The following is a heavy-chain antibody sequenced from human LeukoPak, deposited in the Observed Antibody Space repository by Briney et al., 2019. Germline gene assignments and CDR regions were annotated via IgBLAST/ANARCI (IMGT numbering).Heavy chain of an antibody. D-gene: IGHD3/OR15-3a*01. CDR2: INHSGST. V-gene: IGHV4-34*01. J-gene: IGHJ4*02. CDR1: GGSFSGYY. Sequence: SETLSLTCAVSGGSFSGYYWSWIRQPPGKGLEWIGEINHSGSTNYNPSLKSRVTISVDTSKNQFSLKLSSVTAADTAVYFCARGDFLATDNWGQGTLVSVSS. CDR3: ARGDFLATDN.